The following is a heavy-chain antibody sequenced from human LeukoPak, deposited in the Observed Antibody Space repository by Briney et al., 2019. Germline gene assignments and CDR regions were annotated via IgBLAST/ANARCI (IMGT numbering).Heavy chain of an antibody. CDR3: ARHVSSSWYKGSPDYFDY. CDR2: IYYSGST. Sequence: SETLSLTCTVPGGSISSSSYYWGWIRQPPGKGLEWIGSIYYSGSTYYNPSLKSRVTISVDTSKNQFSLKLSSVTAADTAVYYCARHVSSSWYKGSPDYFDYWGQGTLVTVSS. D-gene: IGHD6-13*01. J-gene: IGHJ4*02. V-gene: IGHV4-39*01. CDR1: GGSISSSSYY.